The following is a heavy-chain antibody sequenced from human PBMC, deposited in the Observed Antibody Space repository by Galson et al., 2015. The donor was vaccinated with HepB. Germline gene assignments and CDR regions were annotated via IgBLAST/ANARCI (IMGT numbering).Heavy chain of an antibody. CDR2: ISGSGGST. Sequence: SLRLSCAASGFTFNSYAMSWVRQAPGKGLEWVSAISGSGGSTYYADSVKGRFTISRDNSKNTLYLQMNSLRAEDTAVYYCAKETTRIAVAGTSFDYWGQGTLVTVSS. CDR3: AKETTRIAVAGTSFDY. V-gene: IGHV3-23*01. CDR1: GFTFNSYA. J-gene: IGHJ4*02. D-gene: IGHD6-19*01.